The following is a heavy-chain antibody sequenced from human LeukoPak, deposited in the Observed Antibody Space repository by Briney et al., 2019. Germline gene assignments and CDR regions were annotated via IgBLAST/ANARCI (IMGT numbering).Heavy chain of an antibody. J-gene: IGHJ5*02. CDR1: GFAFSSYG. CDR3: AGVYRLERDGSCGLGEFDR. CDR2: ISYDESNK. D-gene: IGHD3-10*01. Sequence: GGSLRLSCAASGFAFSSYGMYWVRQAPGKGLEWVAVISYDESNKYYSDSLKGRFTISRDNSKNTLYLQMNSLRAEDTAVYYGAGVYRLERDGSCGLGEFDRWGQGTLVTVSS. V-gene: IGHV3-30-3*01.